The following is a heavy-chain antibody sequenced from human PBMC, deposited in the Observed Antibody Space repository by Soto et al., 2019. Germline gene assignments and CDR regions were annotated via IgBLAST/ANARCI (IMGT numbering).Heavy chain of an antibody. CDR3: ARLSLALRKNNWFDP. CDR2: TFYLGSS. J-gene: IGHJ5*02. V-gene: IGHV4-39*01. CDR1: GDSIISSDFY. Sequence: PSGNLSLTCTVSGDSIISSDFYWGWVRQPPGKGLEWIGSTFYLGSSYYNPSLKSQVTMSVDTSKNQFSLRLRSVTAADTALYFCARLSLALRKNNWFDPWGQGIMVTLSA. D-gene: IGHD3-3*02.